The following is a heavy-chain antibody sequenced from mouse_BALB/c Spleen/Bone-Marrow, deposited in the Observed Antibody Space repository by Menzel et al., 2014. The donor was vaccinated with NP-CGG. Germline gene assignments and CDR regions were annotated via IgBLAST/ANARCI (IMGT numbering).Heavy chain of an antibody. V-gene: IGHV7-3*02. J-gene: IGHJ2*01. CDR1: GFTFTDYY. CDR2: IRNKANGYTT. Sequence: EVKLVESGGGLVQPGGSLRLSCATSGFTFTDYYMNWVRQPPGKALEWLGFIRNKANGYTTEYSASVKGRFTISRDNSQNILYLQMNTLRAEDSATCYCARDKGRVFFDYWGQGTTLTVSS. CDR3: ARDKGRVFFDY.